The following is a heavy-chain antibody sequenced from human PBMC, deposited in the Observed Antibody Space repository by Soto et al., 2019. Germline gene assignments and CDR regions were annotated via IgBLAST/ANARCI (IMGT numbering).Heavy chain of an antibody. CDR3: ARRYGWLYFDY. Sequence: QLQLQESGPGLVKPWETLSLTCTVSGDSISSSNYFWGWIRQPPGEGLEWIGTLFYSGSTYYHPALKSRVTISVDTSKNQCSRRLISVTAADTALYYCARRYGWLYFDYWGQGSLVTVSS. CDR2: LFYSGST. D-gene: IGHD6-19*01. J-gene: IGHJ4*02. V-gene: IGHV4-39*01. CDR1: GDSISSSNYF.